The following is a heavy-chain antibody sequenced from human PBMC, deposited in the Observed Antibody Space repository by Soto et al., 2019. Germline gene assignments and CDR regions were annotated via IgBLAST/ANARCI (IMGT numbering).Heavy chain of an antibody. CDR1: GGSFSDFY. Sequence: QVQLQQWGAGLFKPSETLSLTCAVYGGSFSDFYCNCIRQPPGKGLEWIGEINHSGSTSYNPSLKSRVTISVDTSKNQISLKLTSVTAADTAVYYCARGPRVVWVVPTAQRDVFDIWGQGTMVTVSS. CDR3: ARGPRVVWVVPTAQRDVFDI. J-gene: IGHJ3*02. D-gene: IGHD2-2*01. CDR2: INHSGST. V-gene: IGHV4-34*01.